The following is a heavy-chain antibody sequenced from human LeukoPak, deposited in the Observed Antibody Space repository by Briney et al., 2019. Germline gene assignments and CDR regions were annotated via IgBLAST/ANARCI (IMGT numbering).Heavy chain of an antibody. CDR2: TRNKANSYTT. CDR1: GFTFSDYY. D-gene: IGHD3-22*01. Sequence: GGSLRLSCAASGFTFSDYYMSWIRQAPGKGLEWVARTRNKANSYTTEYAASVKGRFTISRDDSKNSLYLQMNSLKTEDTAVYYCSRYYYDSSDYRAFDYWGQGTLVTVSS. J-gene: IGHJ4*02. V-gene: IGHV3-72*01. CDR3: SRYYYDSSDYRAFDY.